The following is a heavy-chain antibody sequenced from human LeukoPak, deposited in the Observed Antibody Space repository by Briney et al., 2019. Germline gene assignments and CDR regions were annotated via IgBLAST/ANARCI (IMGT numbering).Heavy chain of an antibody. CDR3: AKDDIVVVTKDAFDI. CDR1: GFTFSSYG. V-gene: IGHV3-33*06. D-gene: IGHD3-22*01. Sequence: GGSLRLSCAASGFTFSSYGMHWVRQAPGKGLEWVAVIWYDGSNKYYADSVKGRFTISRDNSKNTLYLQMNSLRAEDTAVYYCAKDDIVVVTKDAFDIWGQGTMVTVSS. J-gene: IGHJ3*02. CDR2: IWYDGSNK.